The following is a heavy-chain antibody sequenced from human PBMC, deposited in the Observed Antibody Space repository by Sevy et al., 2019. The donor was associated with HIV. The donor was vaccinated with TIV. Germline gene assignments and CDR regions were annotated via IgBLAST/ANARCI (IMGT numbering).Heavy chain of an antibody. V-gene: IGHV1-8*02. CDR2: MNPNTGNT. CDR1: GYTFGSYD. D-gene: IGHD2-8*01. Sequence: ASVKVSCKASGYTFGSYDLNWVRQAAGQGLAYMGWMNPNTGNTVYAHEFYGRVTMTRDTSTSTAYMELSGLTSDDTAVYYCARGVYGGAFDFWGQGTMVTVSS. J-gene: IGHJ3*01. CDR3: ARGVYGGAFDF.